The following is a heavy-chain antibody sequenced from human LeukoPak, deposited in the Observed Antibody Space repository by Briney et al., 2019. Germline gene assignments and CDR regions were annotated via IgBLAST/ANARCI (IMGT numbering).Heavy chain of an antibody. CDR1: GFTFSSYA. J-gene: IGHJ6*03. V-gene: IGHV3-23*01. CDR3: AKRLGISTGYYYMDV. D-gene: IGHD3-9*01. CDR2: ISGSGGST. Sequence: RAGGSLRLSCAASGFTFSSYAMSWVRQAPGKGLEWVSAISGSGGSTYYADSVKGRFTISRDNSKNTLYLQVNSLRAEDTAVYYCAKRLGISTGYYYMDVWGKGTTVTVSS.